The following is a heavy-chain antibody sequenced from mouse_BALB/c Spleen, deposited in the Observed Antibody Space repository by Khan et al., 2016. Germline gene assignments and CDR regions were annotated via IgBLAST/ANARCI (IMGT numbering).Heavy chain of an antibody. J-gene: IGHJ3*01. V-gene: IGHV3-1*02. D-gene: IGHD1-1*01. CDR2: IHNSGST. Sequence: EVQLQESGPDLVKPSQSLSLTCTVTAYSITSGYTWHWVRQFPGNKLEWMGHIHNSGSTKYKPSLRSRTSITRATSKNQFFQLLSSVTAENAATYYSATDSWWFAYWGQGTMVTVSA. CDR3: ATDSWWFAY. CDR1: AYSITSGYT.